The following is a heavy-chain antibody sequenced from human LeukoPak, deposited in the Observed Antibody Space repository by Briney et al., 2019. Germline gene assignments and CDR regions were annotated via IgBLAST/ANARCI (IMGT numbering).Heavy chain of an antibody. D-gene: IGHD6-19*01. CDR3: AKAVAGRYYYGMDV. V-gene: IGHV3-23*01. Sequence: GGSLRLSCAASGFTFSSYAMSWVRQAPGKGLEWVSAISGSGGSTYYADSVKGRFTTSRDNSKNTLYLQMNSLRAEDTAVYYCAKAVAGRYYYGMDVWGQGNPGHRLL. CDR2: ISGSGGST. J-gene: IGHJ6*02. CDR1: GFTFSSYA.